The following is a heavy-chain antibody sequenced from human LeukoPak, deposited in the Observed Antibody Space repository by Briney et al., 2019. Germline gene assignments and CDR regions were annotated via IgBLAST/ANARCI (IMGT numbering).Heavy chain of an antibody. D-gene: IGHD6-19*01. CDR3: ARRHKSNGWYYFDN. V-gene: IGHV5-51*01. Sequence: GESLKISCKGSGYIFANYWIGWVRQMPGKGLEWMGIIYPSDSATKYSPSFQGQVTISADKSISTAYLQWSSLKASDTAIYYCARRHKSNGWYYFDNWGQEPWSPSPQ. J-gene: IGHJ4*01. CDR1: GYIFANYW. CDR2: IYPSDSAT.